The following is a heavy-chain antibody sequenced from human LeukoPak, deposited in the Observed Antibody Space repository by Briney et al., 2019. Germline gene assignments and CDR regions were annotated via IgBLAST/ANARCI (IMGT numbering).Heavy chain of an antibody. CDR1: GDFITASY. CDR2: VYYSGST. Sequence: SETLSLTCTVSGDFITASYWSWIRQPPGKGLEWIGYVYYSGSTEYNPSLRSRVTISLEMSKHQFSLNVTSVTAADTAVYYCAKSNGYGLVDIWGQGTMVTVSS. CDR3: AKSNGYGLVDI. D-gene: IGHD3-10*01. J-gene: IGHJ3*02. V-gene: IGHV4-59*01.